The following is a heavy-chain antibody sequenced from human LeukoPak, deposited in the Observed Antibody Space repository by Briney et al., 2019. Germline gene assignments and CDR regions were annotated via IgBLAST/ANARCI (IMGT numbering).Heavy chain of an antibody. CDR3: ARGLGESSHYYYYYMDV. CDR1: GFTFSSYG. D-gene: IGHD3-10*01. V-gene: IGHV3-23*01. CDR2: ISGSGGST. J-gene: IGHJ6*03. Sequence: GGSLRLSCAASGFTFSSYGMSWVRQAPGKGLEWVSAISGSGGSTYYADSVKGRFTISRDNSKNSLYLQMNSLRAEDTALYYCARGLGESSHYYYYYMDVWGKGTTVTVSS.